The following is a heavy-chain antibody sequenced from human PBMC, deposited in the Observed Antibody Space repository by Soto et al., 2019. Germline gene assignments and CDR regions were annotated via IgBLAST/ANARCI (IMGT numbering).Heavy chain of an antibody. CDR1: GFTFSSYG. J-gene: IGHJ4*02. D-gene: IGHD6-19*01. CDR2: IWYDGSNK. V-gene: IGHV3-33*01. CDR3: ARVRLGSSGWETFDY. Sequence: QVQLVESGGGVVQPGGSLRLSCAASGFTFSSYGMHWVRQAPGKGLEWVAVIWYDGSNKYYADSVKGRFTISRDNSKNTLYLQMNSLRAEDTAVYYCARVRLGSSGWETFDYWGQGTLVTVSS.